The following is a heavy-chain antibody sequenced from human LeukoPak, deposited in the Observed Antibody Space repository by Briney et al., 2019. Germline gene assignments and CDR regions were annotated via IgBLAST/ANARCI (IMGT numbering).Heavy chain of an antibody. CDR2: IYTSGST. Sequence: SQTLSLTCTVSGGSISSGSYYWSWIRQPAGKGLEWIGRIYTSGSTNYNPSLKSRVTISVDTSKNQFSLKLSSVTAADTAVYYCARDSWELRPFGFDYWGQGTLVTVSS. CDR3: ARDSWELRPFGFDY. V-gene: IGHV4-61*02. CDR1: GGSISSGSYY. J-gene: IGHJ4*02. D-gene: IGHD1-26*01.